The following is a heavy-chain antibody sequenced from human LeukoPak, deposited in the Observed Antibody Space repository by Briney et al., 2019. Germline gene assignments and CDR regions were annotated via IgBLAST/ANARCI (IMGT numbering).Heavy chain of an antibody. V-gene: IGHV3-74*01. CDR2: INTDGSTT. D-gene: IGHD6-13*01. J-gene: IGHJ4*02. CDR1: KFTFSRYW. CDR3: AKVLSSSWGYFGF. Sequence: GGSLRLSCAASKFTFSRYWMHWVRQAPGKGLVWVSRINTDGSTTNYADSVKGRFTISRDNSKNTLYLQMNSLKAEDTAVYYCAKVLSSSWGYFGFWGQGTLVTVSS.